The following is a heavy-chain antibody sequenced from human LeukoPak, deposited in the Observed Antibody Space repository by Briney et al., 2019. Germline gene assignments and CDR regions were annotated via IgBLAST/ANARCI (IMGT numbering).Heavy chain of an antibody. CDR3: ARGGVWQAFWSGNSDY. Sequence: SGGSLRLSCAASGFIFSTYSMNWIRQAPGKGLEWVSSIGTSSSYIYYGDSVKGRFTISRDNAKNSLYLKMNSLRAEDTAVYYCARGGVWQAFWSGNSDYWGQGTLVTVSS. D-gene: IGHD3-3*01. CDR2: IGTSSSYI. V-gene: IGHV3-21*01. J-gene: IGHJ4*02. CDR1: GFIFSTYS.